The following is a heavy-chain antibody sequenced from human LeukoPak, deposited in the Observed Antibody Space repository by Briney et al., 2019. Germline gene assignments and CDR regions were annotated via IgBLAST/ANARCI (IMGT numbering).Heavy chain of an antibody. CDR2: INHSGST. CDR1: GGSFSGYY. CDR3: AGGGDSGGYYYPMFDY. Sequence: SETLSLTCAVYGGSFSGYYWSWIRQPPGKGLEWIGEINHSGSTNYNPSLKSRVTISVDTSKNQFSLKLNSVTAADTAVYYCAGGGDSGGYYYPMFDYWGQGTLVTVSS. J-gene: IGHJ4*02. V-gene: IGHV4-34*01. D-gene: IGHD3-22*01.